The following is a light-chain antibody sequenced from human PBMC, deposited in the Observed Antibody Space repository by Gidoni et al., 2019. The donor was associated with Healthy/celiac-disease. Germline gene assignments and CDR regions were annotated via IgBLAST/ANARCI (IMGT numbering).Light chain of an antibody. CDR1: KLGDKY. Sequence: SYELTQPPSVSVSPGQTASFTCSGDKLGDKYASWYQQKPGQSPVLVIYQDSKRPSGIPERFSGSNSGNTATLTISGTQAMDEADYYCQAWDSRTAVFGGGTKLTVV. CDR3: QAWDSRTAV. J-gene: IGLJ2*01. V-gene: IGLV3-1*01. CDR2: QDS.